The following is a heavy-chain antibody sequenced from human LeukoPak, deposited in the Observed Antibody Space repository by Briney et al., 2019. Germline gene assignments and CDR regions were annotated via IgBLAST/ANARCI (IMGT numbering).Heavy chain of an antibody. CDR2: IYHSGST. J-gene: IGHJ5*02. V-gene: IGHV4-39*07. Sequence: SETLSLTCTVCGGSISSSSFYWGWIRQPPGKGLEWIGSIYHSGSTYYNPSLKSRVTISVDTSKNQFSLKLSSVTAADTAVYYCARVPTFGQLYWFDPWGQGTLVTVSS. CDR1: GGSISSSSFY. D-gene: IGHD3-10*01. CDR3: ARVPTFGQLYWFDP.